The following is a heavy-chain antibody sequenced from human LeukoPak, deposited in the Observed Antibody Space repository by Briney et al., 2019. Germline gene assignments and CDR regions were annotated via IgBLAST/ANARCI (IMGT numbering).Heavy chain of an antibody. V-gene: IGHV3-23*01. CDR3: ARDPYSSSWSYGMDV. CDR2: ISGGGENT. CDR1: GFSFSTYA. J-gene: IGHJ6*02. D-gene: IGHD6-13*01. Sequence: GGSQRLSCVASGFSFSTYAMSWVRQAPGKGLEWVSAISGGGENTYYADSVKGRLTISRDNAQSSLYLQMNSLRAEDTAVYYCARDPYSSSWSYGMDVWGQGTAVTVSS.